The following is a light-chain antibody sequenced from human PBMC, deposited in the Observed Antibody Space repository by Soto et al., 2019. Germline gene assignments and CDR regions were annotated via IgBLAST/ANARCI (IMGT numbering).Light chain of an antibody. J-gene: IGKJ1*01. Sequence: IALTQCTGTLSLSPGERATLSCRASQSVXSSYLVGHQQKPGQAPRLLXAHASRSANGSPDSLSGSGSGTDFTRTISRLEPEDCAAYYWHQYGIATWTFGQGTKVDIK. CDR2: HAS. CDR3: HQYGIATWT. V-gene: IGKV3-20*01. CDR1: QSVXSSY.